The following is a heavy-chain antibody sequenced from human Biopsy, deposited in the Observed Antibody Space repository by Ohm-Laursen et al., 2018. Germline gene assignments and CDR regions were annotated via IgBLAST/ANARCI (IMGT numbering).Heavy chain of an antibody. CDR1: EYTLTELP. V-gene: IGHV1-24*01. D-gene: IGHD3-10*01. J-gene: IGHJ6*02. CDR3: ARGSFWFGGNYYYYGMDV. Sequence: GASVKVSCKVSEYTLTELPIHWVRQAPGKGLEWMGGFDPEHGETLYAQKFQGRVTMTRNTSISTAYMELNSLRSEDTAVYYCARGSFWFGGNYYYYGMDVWGQGTTVTVSS. CDR2: FDPEHGET.